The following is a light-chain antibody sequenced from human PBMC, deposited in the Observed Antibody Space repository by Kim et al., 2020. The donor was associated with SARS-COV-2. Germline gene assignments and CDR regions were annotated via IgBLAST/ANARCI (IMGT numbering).Light chain of an antibody. V-gene: IGLV3-1*01. J-gene: IGLJ2*01. CDR3: QTWDSSTAI. CDR1: GDKY. CDR2: QDA. Sequence: GDKYVFWYQQKPAQSPMVVIYQDAKRPSGIPERFSGSSSGNPATLTISGTQPMDEADYYCQTWDSSTAIFGGGTQLTVL.